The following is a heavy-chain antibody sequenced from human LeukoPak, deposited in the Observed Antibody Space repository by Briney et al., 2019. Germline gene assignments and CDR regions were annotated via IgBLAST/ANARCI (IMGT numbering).Heavy chain of an antibody. CDR1: GFTFSSYA. V-gene: IGHV3-30-3*01. CDR2: ISYDGSNK. Sequence: GSLRLSCAASGFTFSSYAMHWVRQAPGKGLEWAAVISYDGSNKYYADSVKGRFTISRDNSKNTLYLQMNSLRAEDTAVYYCARDMRQQLVSSYYYGMDVWGQGTTVTVSS. J-gene: IGHJ6*02. D-gene: IGHD6-13*01. CDR3: ARDMRQQLVSSYYYGMDV.